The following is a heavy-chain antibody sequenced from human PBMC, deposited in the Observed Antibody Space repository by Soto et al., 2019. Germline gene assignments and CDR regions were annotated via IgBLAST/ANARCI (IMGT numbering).Heavy chain of an antibody. Sequence: GGSLRLSCAASGFTFSSYSMNWVRQAPGKGLEWVSYISSSSSTIYSTDSVKGRCNISRNNDKNSLYLQMNSLRAEDTAVYSCASDQRGGTEEHGDDAFDVWGQGTRVTVSS. CDR2: ISSSSSTI. V-gene: IGHV3-48*04. CDR3: ASDQRGGTEEHGDDAFDV. J-gene: IGHJ3*01. D-gene: IGHD3-16*01. CDR1: GFTFSSYS.